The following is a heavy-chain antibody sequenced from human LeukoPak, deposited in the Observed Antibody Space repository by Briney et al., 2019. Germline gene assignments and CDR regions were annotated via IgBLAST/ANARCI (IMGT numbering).Heavy chain of an antibody. V-gene: IGHV3-53*01. Sequence: GGSLRLSCAASGFTVSRDFMSGVRQAPGKGVEWVALINSSGSTYYADSVKGRFTISRDNSKNTLNFQMNNLRAEDTAVYYCAAFRGDYWGQGTLVSVSS. CDR3: AAFRGDY. J-gene: IGHJ4*02. CDR1: GFTVSRDF. D-gene: IGHD3-3*02. CDR2: INSSGST.